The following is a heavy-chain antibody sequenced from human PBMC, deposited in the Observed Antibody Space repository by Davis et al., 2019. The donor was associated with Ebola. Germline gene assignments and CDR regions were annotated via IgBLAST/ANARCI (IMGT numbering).Heavy chain of an antibody. V-gene: IGHV1-18*01. Sequence: AASVKVSCKASGYTFTSYGISWVRQAPGQGLEWMGWISAYNGNTNYAQKLRGRVTMTTDTSTSTAYMELRSLRSDDTAVYYCASGSIVGALDAFDIWGQGTMVTVSS. CDR1: GYTFTSYG. D-gene: IGHD1-26*01. J-gene: IGHJ3*02. CDR3: ASGSIVGALDAFDI. CDR2: ISAYNGNT.